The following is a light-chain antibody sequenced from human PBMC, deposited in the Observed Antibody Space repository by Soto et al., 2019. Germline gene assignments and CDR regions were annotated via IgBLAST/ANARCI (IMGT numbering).Light chain of an antibody. V-gene: IGKV3-20*01. CDR2: GAS. J-gene: IGKJ1*01. CDR3: QQYGSSGT. CDR1: QSVSSSY. Sequence: IRMKQSPGTLSLSPGERATLSCRASQSVSSSYLAWYQHRPGQAPRLLIFGASSRATGIPDRFSGTGSGTDFTLTISRLEPEDFAVYYCQQYGSSGTFGQGSNVDI.